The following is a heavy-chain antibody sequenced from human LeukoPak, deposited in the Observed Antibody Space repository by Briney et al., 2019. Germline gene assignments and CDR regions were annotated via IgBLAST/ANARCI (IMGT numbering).Heavy chain of an antibody. CDR3: ASFYDSSGYYYFDLFDY. CDR1: GFTFSSYP. D-gene: IGHD3-22*01. J-gene: IGHJ4*02. V-gene: IGHV3-23*01. Sequence: GGSLRLSCAASGFTFSSYPMSWVRQASGRGLEWVSALSGRGEDTYYADSVKGRFTISRDNSKGILYLQMSSLRAEDTAVYYCASFYDSSGYYYFDLFDYWGQGTLVTVSS. CDR2: LSGRGEDT.